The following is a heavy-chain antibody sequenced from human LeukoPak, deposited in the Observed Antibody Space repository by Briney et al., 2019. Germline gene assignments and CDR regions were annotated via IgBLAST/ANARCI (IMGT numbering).Heavy chain of an antibody. CDR2: IYDGDST. Sequence: GGSLRLSCVASGVSVGTKYMSWVRQPPGKGLEWVSVIYDGDSTYYADSVKGRFTISRDTSKNTVYLQMNSLSAEDTAVYFCARDPAVTGDLYYFDYWGQGILVTVSS. J-gene: IGHJ4*02. CDR3: ARDPAVTGDLYYFDY. V-gene: IGHV3-53*01. D-gene: IGHD6-19*01. CDR1: GVSVGTKY.